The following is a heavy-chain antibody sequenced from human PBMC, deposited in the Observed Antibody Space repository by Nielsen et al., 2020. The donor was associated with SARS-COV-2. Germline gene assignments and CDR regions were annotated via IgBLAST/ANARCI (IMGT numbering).Heavy chain of an antibody. CDR1: GFTFSGSA. Sequence: GGSLRLSCAASGFTFSGSAMHWVRQASGKGLEWVGRIRSKANSYATAYAASVKGRFTISRDDSKNTAYLQMNSLKTEDTAVYYCTRQRPAAVRDYYYMDVWGKGTTVTVSS. J-gene: IGHJ6*03. CDR2: IRSKANSYAT. CDR3: TRQRPAAVRDYYYMDV. V-gene: IGHV3-73*01. D-gene: IGHD6-13*01.